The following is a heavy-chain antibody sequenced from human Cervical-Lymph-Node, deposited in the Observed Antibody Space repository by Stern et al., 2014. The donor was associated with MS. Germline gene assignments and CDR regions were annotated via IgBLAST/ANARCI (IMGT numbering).Heavy chain of an antibody. D-gene: IGHD6-19*01. CDR3: WASSGRYDY. V-gene: IGHV3-9*01. J-gene: IGHJ4*02. CDR1: GFTFDDYV. CDR2: ISWNSGSI. Sequence: VQLVESGGGLVQPGRSLRLSCAASGFTFDDYVMHWVRQAPGKGLEWVSGISWNSGSIGYADSVKGRFTISRDNAKNSLFLQMNSLRAEDTALYYCWASSGRYDYWGQGTLVTVSS.